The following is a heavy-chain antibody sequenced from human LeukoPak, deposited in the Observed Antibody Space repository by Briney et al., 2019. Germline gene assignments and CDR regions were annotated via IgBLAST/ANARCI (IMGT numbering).Heavy chain of an antibody. D-gene: IGHD3-22*01. CDR2: IRGNGET. CDR3: AKDGYDRGYYGMDV. CDR1: GLSFSSFA. Sequence: GGSLRLSCAASGLSFSSFAMSWVRQGPARGLEWVSSIRGNGETFYADSVKGRFTISRDNSKNTLYLQMNSLRAEDTAVYYCAKDGYDRGYYGMDVWGQGTTVTVSS. V-gene: IGHV3-23*01. J-gene: IGHJ6*02.